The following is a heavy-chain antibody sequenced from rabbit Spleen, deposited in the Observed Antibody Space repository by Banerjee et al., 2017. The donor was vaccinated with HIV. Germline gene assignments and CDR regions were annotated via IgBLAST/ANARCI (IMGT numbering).Heavy chain of an antibody. Sequence: QEQLVESGGGLVKPEGSLTLTCKASGFDFNYKDVMCWVRQPPGKGLEWVACINAYTGEPVYASWAKGRFTIFRPSSTTVTLQMTSLTAADTATYFCARDLTTVVGWNFNLWGPGTLVTV. CDR1: GFDFNYKDV. D-gene: IGHD2-1*01. J-gene: IGHJ4*01. CDR3: ARDLTTVVGWNFNL. CDR2: INAYTGEP. V-gene: IGHV1S45*01.